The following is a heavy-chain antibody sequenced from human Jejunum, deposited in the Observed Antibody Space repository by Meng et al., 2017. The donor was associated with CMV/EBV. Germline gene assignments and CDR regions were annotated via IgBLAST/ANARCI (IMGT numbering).Heavy chain of an antibody. D-gene: IGHD2-2*01. V-gene: IGHV3-53*01. CDR3: AKDQRYCTTTSCSPGRFDY. Sequence: TVSSNYMSWVRHAPGKGLEWVSVVYSGGDKYYADSVKGQFTISRDNSKNTLYLQMNSLRAEDTAVYYCAKDQRYCTTTSCSPGRFDYWGQGTLVTVSS. CDR2: VYSGGDK. J-gene: IGHJ4*02. CDR1: TVSSNY.